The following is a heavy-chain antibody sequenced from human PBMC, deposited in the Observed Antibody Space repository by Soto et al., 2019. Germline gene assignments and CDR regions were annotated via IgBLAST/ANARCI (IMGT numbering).Heavy chain of an antibody. CDR1: GDTFSFYS. J-gene: IGHJ4*02. CDR2: INPILSVS. D-gene: IGHD3-10*01. V-gene: IGHV1-69*02. Sequence: QVQLVQSGAEVQKPGSSVKVSCKASGDTFSFYSINWVRQAPGLGLEWMGRINPILSVSNYAQKFQGSVTITADKSTSTAYMELRSLRSEDTAMYYCATNYGSGYRAFDYWGQGALVTVSS. CDR3: ATNYGSGYRAFDY.